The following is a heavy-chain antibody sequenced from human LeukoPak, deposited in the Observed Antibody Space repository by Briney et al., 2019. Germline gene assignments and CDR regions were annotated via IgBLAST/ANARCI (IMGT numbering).Heavy chain of an antibody. CDR1: GYSYTSYW. V-gene: IGHV5-51*01. Sequence: GESLKISCKGSGYSYTSYWIAWVRQMPGKGLEWMGIIYPGDSDTRYSPSFRGQVTFSADKSISTAYLQWSSLKASDTAMYYCARLMDTAMGYEGCFDYWGQGTLVTVSS. CDR2: IYPGDSDT. CDR3: ARLMDTAMGYEGCFDY. D-gene: IGHD5-18*01. J-gene: IGHJ4*02.